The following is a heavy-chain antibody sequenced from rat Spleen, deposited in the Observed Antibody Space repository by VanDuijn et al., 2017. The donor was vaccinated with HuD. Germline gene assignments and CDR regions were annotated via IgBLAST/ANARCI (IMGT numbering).Heavy chain of an antibody. CDR1: GFTFSDYY. D-gene: IGHD1-9*01. V-gene: IGHV5-22*01. J-gene: IGHJ2*01. Sequence: EVQLVESDGGLVQPGRSLKLSCAASGFTFSDYYMAWVRQAPKKGLEWVASISYEGSSTYYGDSVKGRFTISRDNAKSTLYLQMDSLRSEDTATYYCAREGTYYGDYFDYWGQGVMVTVSS. CDR2: ISYEGSST. CDR3: AREGTYYGDYFDY.